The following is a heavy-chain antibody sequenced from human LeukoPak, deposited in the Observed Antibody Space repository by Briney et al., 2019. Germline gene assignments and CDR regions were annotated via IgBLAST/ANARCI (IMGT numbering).Heavy chain of an antibody. Sequence: GGSLRLSCAASGITFSSYGMHWVRQAPGKGLEWVAVISYDGSNKYYADSVKGRFTISRDNSKNTLYLQMNSLRAEDTAVYYCAKGGFWSGYYGSDLDYWGQGTLVTVSS. CDR2: ISYDGSNK. V-gene: IGHV3-30*18. D-gene: IGHD3-3*01. J-gene: IGHJ4*02. CDR3: AKGGFWSGYYGSDLDY. CDR1: GITFSSYG.